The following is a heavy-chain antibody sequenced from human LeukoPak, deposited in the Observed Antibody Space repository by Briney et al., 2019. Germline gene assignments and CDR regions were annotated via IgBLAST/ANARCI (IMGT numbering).Heavy chain of an antibody. CDR2: IYYSGST. Sequence: SETLSLTCTVSGGSISSSSYYWGWIRQPPGKGLECIGSIYYSGSTYYNPSLKSRVTISVDTSKNEFSLKLSSVTAADTAVYYCARGKYYDSSGYRPYYHYYFMDVWGKGTTVTVSS. D-gene: IGHD3-22*01. CDR1: GGSISSSSYY. J-gene: IGHJ6*03. CDR3: ARGKYYDSSGYRPYYHYYFMDV. V-gene: IGHV4-39*07.